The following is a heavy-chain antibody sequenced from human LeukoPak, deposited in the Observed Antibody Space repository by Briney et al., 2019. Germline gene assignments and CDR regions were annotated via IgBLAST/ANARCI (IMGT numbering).Heavy chain of an antibody. Sequence: PGGSLRLSCAASGFTFSSYWMSWVRQAPGKGLEWVANIKQDGSEKYYVDSVKGRFTISRDNAKNSLYLQMNSLRAEDTAVYYCARALDYGSGISPFDYWGQGTLVTVSS. CDR1: GFTFSSYW. J-gene: IGHJ4*02. V-gene: IGHV3-7*03. D-gene: IGHD3-10*01. CDR3: ARALDYGSGISPFDY. CDR2: IKQDGSEK.